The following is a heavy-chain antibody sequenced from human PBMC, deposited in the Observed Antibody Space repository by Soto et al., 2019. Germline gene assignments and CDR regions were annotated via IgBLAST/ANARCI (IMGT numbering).Heavy chain of an antibody. J-gene: IGHJ6*02. V-gene: IGHV4-39*01. Sequence: QLQLQESGPGLVKPSETLSLTCTVSGGSISSSSYYWGWIRPPPGKGLEWIGSIYYSGSTYYNPSLKIRVTISVDTSKNQFSLKLSSVTAADTAVYYCARRGYGYGKNYGMDVWGQGTTVTVSS. CDR1: GGSISSSSYY. CDR3: ARRGYGYGKNYGMDV. CDR2: IYYSGST. D-gene: IGHD5-18*01.